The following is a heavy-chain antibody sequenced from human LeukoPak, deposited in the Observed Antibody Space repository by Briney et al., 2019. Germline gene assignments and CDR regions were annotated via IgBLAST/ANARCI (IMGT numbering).Heavy chain of an antibody. CDR2: ILGSGGST. V-gene: IGHV3-23*01. CDR1: GFTFSNYA. J-gene: IGHJ4*02. CDR3: AKWGDYDVLTGYYVPDY. Sequence: GGSLRLSCAAPGFTFSNYAMSWVRQVPGKGLEWVSAILGSGGSTYYADSVKGRFTVSRDNSKSTLYLQMNSLRAEDTALYYCAKWGDYDVLTGYYVPDYWGQGTLVTVSS. D-gene: IGHD3-9*01.